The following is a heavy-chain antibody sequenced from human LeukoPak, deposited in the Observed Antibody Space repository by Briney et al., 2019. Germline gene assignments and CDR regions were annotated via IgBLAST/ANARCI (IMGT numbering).Heavy chain of an antibody. Sequence: SETLSLTCTVSGGSISSGSYYWSWIRQPAGKGLEWIGRIYTSGSTNYNPSLKSRVTISVDTSKNQFSLKLSSVTAADTAVYYCAREKVTPYGDYDGDNWFDPWGQGTLVTVSS. J-gene: IGHJ5*02. CDR3: AREKVTPYGDYDGDNWFDP. CDR1: GGSISSGSYY. D-gene: IGHD4-17*01. V-gene: IGHV4-61*02. CDR2: IYTSGST.